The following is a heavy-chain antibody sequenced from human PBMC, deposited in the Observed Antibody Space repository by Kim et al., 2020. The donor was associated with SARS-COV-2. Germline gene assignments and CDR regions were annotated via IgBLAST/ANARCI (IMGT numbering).Heavy chain of an antibody. CDR3: ARDGVVVVPAAMAPRNY. CDR2: ISYDGSNK. D-gene: IGHD2-2*01. CDR1: GFTFSSYA. V-gene: IGHV3-30*04. Sequence: GGSLRLSCAASGFTFSSYAMHWVRQAPGKGLEWVAVISYDGSNKYYADSVKGRFTISRDNSKNTLYLQMNSLRAEDTAVYYCARDGVVVVPAAMAPRNY. J-gene: IGHJ6*01.